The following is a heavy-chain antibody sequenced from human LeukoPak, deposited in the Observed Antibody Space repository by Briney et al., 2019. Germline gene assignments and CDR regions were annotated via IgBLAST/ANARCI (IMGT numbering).Heavy chain of an antibody. D-gene: IGHD1-26*01. CDR1: GFTFSSYE. CDR2: ISGSGSII. J-gene: IGHJ4*02. V-gene: IGHV3-48*03. CDR3: AKTRGRHIVGPEAVVDY. Sequence: GGSLRLSCAGSGFTFSSYEMNWVRQAPGKGLEWVSYISGSGSIIYYADSVKGRFTISRDNSKNTLYLQMNSLRAEDTAVYYCAKTRGRHIVGPEAVVDYWGQGTLVTVSS.